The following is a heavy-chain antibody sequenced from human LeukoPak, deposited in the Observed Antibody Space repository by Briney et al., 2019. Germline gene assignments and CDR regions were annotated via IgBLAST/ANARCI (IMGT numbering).Heavy chain of an antibody. V-gene: IGHV4-31*03. Sequence: PSQTLSLTCTVSGGSISSGGYYWSWIRQHPGKGLEWIGYNYYSGSTYYNPSLKSRVTISVDTSKNQFSLKLSSVTAADTAVYYCARVYGGYSYGYFDYWGQGTLVTVSS. CDR3: ARVYGGYSYGYFDY. J-gene: IGHJ4*02. CDR2: NYYSGST. D-gene: IGHD5-18*01. CDR1: GGSISSGGYY.